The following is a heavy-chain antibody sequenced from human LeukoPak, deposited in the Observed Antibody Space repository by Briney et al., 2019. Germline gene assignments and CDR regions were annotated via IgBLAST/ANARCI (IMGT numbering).Heavy chain of an antibody. CDR3: ARDLGIAAALGY. Sequence: HSGGSLRLSCAASGFTFSSYGMHWVRQAPGKGLEWVAVIWYDGSNKYYADSVKGRFTISRDNSKNTLYLQMNSLRAEDTAVYYCARDLGIAAALGYWGQGTLVTASS. J-gene: IGHJ4*02. CDR2: IWYDGSNK. CDR1: GFTFSSYG. D-gene: IGHD6-13*01. V-gene: IGHV3-33*01.